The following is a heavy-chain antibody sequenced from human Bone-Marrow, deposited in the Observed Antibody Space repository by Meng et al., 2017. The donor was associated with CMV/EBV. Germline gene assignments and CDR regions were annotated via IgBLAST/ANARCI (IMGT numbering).Heavy chain of an antibody. CDR2: IIPILGIA. J-gene: IGHJ3*02. D-gene: IGHD3-3*01. Sequence: SVKLSCKASGGTFSSYSISWVRQAPGQGLEWMGRIIPILGIANYAQKFQGRVTITADKSTSTAYMELSSLRSEDTAVYYCARSTTIFGVVIMRGGAFDIWGQGTMVTVSS. V-gene: IGHV1-69*02. CDR1: GGTFSSYS. CDR3: ARSTTIFGVVIMRGGAFDI.